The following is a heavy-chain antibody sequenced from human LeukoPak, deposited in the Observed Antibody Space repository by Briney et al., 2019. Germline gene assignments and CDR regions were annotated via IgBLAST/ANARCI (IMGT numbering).Heavy chain of an antibody. CDR3: AREPYYYDSSGYLAGGWFDP. Sequence: GASVKVSCKASGGTFSSYAISWVRQAPGQGLEWMGGIIPIFGTANYTQKFQGRVTITTDESTSTAYMELSSLRSEDTAVYYCAREPYYYDSSGYLAGGWFDPWGQGTLVTVSS. V-gene: IGHV1-69*05. J-gene: IGHJ5*02. CDR1: GGTFSSYA. D-gene: IGHD3-22*01. CDR2: IIPIFGTA.